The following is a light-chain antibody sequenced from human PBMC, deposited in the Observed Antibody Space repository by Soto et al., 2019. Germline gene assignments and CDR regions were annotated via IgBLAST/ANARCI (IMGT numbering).Light chain of an antibody. J-gene: IGKJ4*01. Sequence: EIVLSQSPATLSLSPGERATLSCRASQSISNNLGWYQQKPSQGPRLLIYDTSNRATGIPARFSGGGSGTDFTLAISSLEAEDVAVYYCQQRSNWPPTFGGGTKVEIK. V-gene: IGKV3-11*01. CDR1: QSISNN. CDR3: QQRSNWPPT. CDR2: DTS.